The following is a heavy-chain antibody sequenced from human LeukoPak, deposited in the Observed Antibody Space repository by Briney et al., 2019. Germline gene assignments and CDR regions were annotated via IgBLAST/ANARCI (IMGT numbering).Heavy chain of an antibody. CDR1: GGSFSGYY. D-gene: IGHD4-23*01. V-gene: IGHV4-34*09. Sequence: SETLSLTCAVYGGSFSGYYWSWIRQPPGKELEWIGEINHSGSTNYNPSLKSRVTISIDTSKNQFSLKVSSVTAADTAIYYCARVAHGGNVYFDSWGQGTLATVSS. CDR2: INHSGST. CDR3: ARVAHGGNVYFDS. J-gene: IGHJ4*02.